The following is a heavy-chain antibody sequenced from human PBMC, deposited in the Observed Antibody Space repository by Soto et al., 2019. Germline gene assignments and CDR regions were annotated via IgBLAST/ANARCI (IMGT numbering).Heavy chain of an antibody. D-gene: IGHD3-3*01. CDR3: ARFRLTIFGVVTGHYYYYGMDV. J-gene: IGHJ6*02. CDR1: GGSFSGYY. CDR2: INHSGST. Sequence: LSLTCAVYGGSFSGYYWSWIRQPPGKGLEWVGEINHSGSTNYNPSLKSRVTISVDTSKNQFSLKLSSVTAADTAVYYCARFRLTIFGVVTGHYYYYGMDVWGQGTTVTVSS. V-gene: IGHV4-34*01.